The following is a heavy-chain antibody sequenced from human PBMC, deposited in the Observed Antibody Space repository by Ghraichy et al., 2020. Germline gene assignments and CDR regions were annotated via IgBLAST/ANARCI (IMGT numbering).Heavy chain of an antibody. CDR3: ANGRGDCSGGSCYPSRLF. CDR2: ISSAGSNK. V-gene: IGHV3-30*18. CDR1: GFTFSTYA. Sequence: GGSLRLSCAASGFTFSTYAMNWVRQAPGEGLEGVATISSAGSNKYYAESVKGRFTISRDNSKNSLYLQMNSLRVDDTAVYFCANGRGDCSGGSCYPSRLFWGQGTRVTFSS. J-gene: IGHJ4*02. D-gene: IGHD2-15*01.